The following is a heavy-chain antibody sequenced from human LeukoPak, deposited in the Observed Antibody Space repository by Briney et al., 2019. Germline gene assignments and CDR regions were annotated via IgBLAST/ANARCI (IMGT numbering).Heavy chain of an antibody. D-gene: IGHD6-13*01. J-gene: IGHJ4*02. CDR3: ARGAGYSSKWHYFDY. CDR2: ISAYNGNT. Sequence: ASVKVSCKASGYTLTSYGISWVRQAPGQGLEWMGWISAYNGNTNYAQKLQGRVTMATDTSTSTAYMELRSLRSDDTAVYYCARGAGYSSKWHYFDYWGQGTLVTVSS. V-gene: IGHV1-18*01. CDR1: GYTLTSYG.